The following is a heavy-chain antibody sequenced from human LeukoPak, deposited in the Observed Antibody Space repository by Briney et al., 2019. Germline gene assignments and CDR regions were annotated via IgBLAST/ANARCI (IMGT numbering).Heavy chain of an antibody. CDR2: MNPNSGNT. Sequence: ASVKVSCKASGYTFTSYDINWVRQATGQGLEWMGWMNPNSGNTDYSQKFQGRVTMTRNTSISTAYMELSSLRSEDTAVYYCARVDVGGRLSRSYHKWPLDYWGQGTLVTVSS. CDR1: GYTFTSYD. D-gene: IGHD1-26*01. CDR3: ARVDVGGRLSRSYHKWPLDY. V-gene: IGHV1-8*01. J-gene: IGHJ4*02.